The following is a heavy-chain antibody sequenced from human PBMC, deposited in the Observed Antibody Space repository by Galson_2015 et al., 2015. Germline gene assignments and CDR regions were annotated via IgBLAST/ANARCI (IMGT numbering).Heavy chain of an antibody. D-gene: IGHD6-6*01. Sequence: SLRLSCAASGFIFSNYGMHWVRQAPGKGPEWVAVTWYDGSYKNYADSVKGRFTISRDSSKSTLYLQMNSLRAEDTAVYYCARLATRRYNYAAIDFWGQGTKVTVSS. CDR2: TWYDGSYK. CDR1: GFIFSNYG. CDR3: ARLATRRYNYAAIDF. J-gene: IGHJ6*02. V-gene: IGHV3-33*01.